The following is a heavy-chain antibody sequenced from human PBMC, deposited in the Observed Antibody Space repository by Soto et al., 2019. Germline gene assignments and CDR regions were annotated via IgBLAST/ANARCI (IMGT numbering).Heavy chain of an antibody. CDR2: ITSSGGYT. CDR1: RFTFSSYA. CDR3: ARRIPFGYGMDV. V-gene: IGHV3-64*01. J-gene: IGHJ6*02. D-gene: IGHD2-21*01. Sequence: EVQLVESGGGLVQPGGSLRLSCAASRFTFSSYAMHWVRQAPGKGLEYVSVITSSGGYTDYASSVKGRFTISRDNSKNTLYLQMGSLRAEDMAVYYCARRIPFGYGMDVWGQGTTVTVSS.